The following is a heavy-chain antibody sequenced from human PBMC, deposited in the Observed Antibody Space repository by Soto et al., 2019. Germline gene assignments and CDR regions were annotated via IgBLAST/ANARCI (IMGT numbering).Heavy chain of an antibody. CDR2: IWYDGSNK. CDR3: AREGRTTVVTPGYFQH. J-gene: IGHJ1*01. CDR1: GFTFSSYG. V-gene: IGHV3-33*01. D-gene: IGHD4-17*01. Sequence: QVQLVESGGGVVQPGRSLRLSCAASGFTFSSYGRHWVRQAPGKGLEWGAVIWYDGSNKYYADSVKGRFTISRDNSKNTLYLQMNSLKAEDTAVYYCAREGRTTVVTPGYFQHWGQGTLVTVSS.